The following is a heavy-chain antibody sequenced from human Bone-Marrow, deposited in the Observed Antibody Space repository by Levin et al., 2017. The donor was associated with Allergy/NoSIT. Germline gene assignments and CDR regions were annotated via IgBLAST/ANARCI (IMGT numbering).Heavy chain of an antibody. Sequence: GASVKVSCTASGYTFTSYDINWVRQATGQGLEWMGWMNPNSGNTGYAQKFQGRVTMTRNTSISTAYMELSSLRSEDTAVYYCARGYCSGGSCYSWVYWFDPWGQGTLVTVSS. CDR3: ARGYCSGGSCYSWVYWFDP. J-gene: IGHJ5*02. CDR2: MNPNSGNT. D-gene: IGHD2-15*01. V-gene: IGHV1-8*01. CDR1: GYTFTSYD.